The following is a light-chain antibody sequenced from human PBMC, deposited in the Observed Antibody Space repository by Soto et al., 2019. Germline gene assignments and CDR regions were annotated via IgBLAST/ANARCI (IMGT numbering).Light chain of an antibody. CDR2: EVS. CDR1: DNDVGRYDY. V-gene: IGLV2-8*01. J-gene: IGLJ2*01. Sequence: QSVLTQPPSASGSPGMSVTLSCSGTDNDVGRYDYVSWYQQHPGKAPKLLIYEVSKRPSGVPDRFSASKSGNTASLTVSGLQGEDEADYDCMSYVGGNSVAFGGGTKLTVL. CDR3: MSYVGGNSVA.